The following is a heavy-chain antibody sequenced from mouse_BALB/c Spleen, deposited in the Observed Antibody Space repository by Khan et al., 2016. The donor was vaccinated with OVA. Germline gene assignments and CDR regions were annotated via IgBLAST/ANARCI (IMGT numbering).Heavy chain of an antibody. J-gene: IGHJ3*01. V-gene: IGHV1S136*01. D-gene: IGHD1-1*01. Sequence: VQLKQSGPELVKPGASVKMSCKASGYTFTSYVMHWVKQKPGQGLEWIGYISPNSDGSKYNEKFRGKATLTSDKSSSTAYMELSSLTSEDSAVYYCLLSLYYDGSAYEGFAYWGQGTLVTVSA. CDR3: LLSLYYDGSAYEGFAY. CDR1: GYTFTSYV. CDR2: ISPNSDGS.